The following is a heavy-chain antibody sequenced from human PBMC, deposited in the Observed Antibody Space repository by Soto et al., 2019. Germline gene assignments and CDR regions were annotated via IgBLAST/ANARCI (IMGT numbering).Heavy chain of an antibody. CDR3: ARHESGYVDTAMVSLDY. CDR2: IFSSGSP. J-gene: IGHJ4*02. V-gene: IGHV4-39*01. CDR1: GGSIINSDYY. Sequence: SETLSLTCSVSGGSIINSDYYWGWIRQPPGKGLEWMGSIFSSGSPYNTPSFQSRVAMSVDTSNNQFSLRLSSVTAADTAVYYCARHESGYVDTAMVSLDYWGQGTLVTVSS. D-gene: IGHD5-18*01.